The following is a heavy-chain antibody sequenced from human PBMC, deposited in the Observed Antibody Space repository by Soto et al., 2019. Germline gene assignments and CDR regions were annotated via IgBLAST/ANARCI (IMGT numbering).Heavy chain of an antibody. CDR3: GKFEGNPLEYWYLDF. Sequence: EVQLLESGGGLVQPGGSMRLSCAASGFTFSAYAMGWVRQAPGKGLEWVSTIHGGGGATHYAGSVKGRLTISKEDSKKPPYAQIKRPKGQDTALFFCGKFEGNPLEYWYLDFWGRGTLVTVSS. CDR2: IHGGGGAT. CDR1: GFTFSAYA. V-gene: IGHV3-23*01. J-gene: IGHJ2*01. D-gene: IGHD1-1*01.